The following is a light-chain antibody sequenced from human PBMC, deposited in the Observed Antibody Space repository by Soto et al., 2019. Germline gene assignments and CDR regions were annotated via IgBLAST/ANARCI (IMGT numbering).Light chain of an antibody. J-gene: IGLJ1*01. Sequence: QSVLTQPASVSGSPGQSITISCTGTTSAVGGYNYVSWYQHHPGKAPKLLIYEVTNRPSGVSNRFSGSKSGDTASLTISGLQAEDEADYYCSSYTSSITLIVFGTGTKVTVL. CDR3: SSYTSSITLIV. CDR1: TSAVGGYNY. V-gene: IGLV2-14*01. CDR2: EVT.